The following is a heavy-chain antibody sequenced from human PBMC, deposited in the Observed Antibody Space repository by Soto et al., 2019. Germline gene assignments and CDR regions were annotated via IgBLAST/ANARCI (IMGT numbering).Heavy chain of an antibody. V-gene: IGHV1-8*01. J-gene: IGHJ3*01. CDR3: ARQSRYCSGGSCLLHAFDF. CDR1: GYTFTSYD. CDR2: MNPNSGNT. D-gene: IGHD2-15*01. Sequence: GASVKVSCKASGYTFTSYDINWVRQATGQGLEWMGWMNPNSGNTGYAQKFQGRVTMTRNTSISTAYMELSSLRSEDTAVYYCARQSRYCSGGSCLLHAFDFWGQGTMVTVSS.